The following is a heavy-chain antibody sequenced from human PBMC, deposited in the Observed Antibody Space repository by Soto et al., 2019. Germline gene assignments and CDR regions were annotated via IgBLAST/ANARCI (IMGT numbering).Heavy chain of an antibody. Sequence: GGSLRLSCAASGFTFNSYVMSWVRQAPGKGLEWVSAISGSGGNTYYADSVKGRFTISRDNSKNTLFLQMNSLRAEDTALYFCAKEMGDYYDSSGSWFDPWGQGTLVTVSS. D-gene: IGHD3-22*01. J-gene: IGHJ5*02. CDR1: GFTFNSYV. CDR2: ISGSGGNT. CDR3: AKEMGDYYDSSGSWFDP. V-gene: IGHV3-23*01.